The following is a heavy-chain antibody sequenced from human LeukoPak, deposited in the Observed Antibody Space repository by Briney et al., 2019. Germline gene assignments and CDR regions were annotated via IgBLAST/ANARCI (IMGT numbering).Heavy chain of an antibody. CDR3: AKSGSWSGYYGVPNFDY. J-gene: IGHJ4*02. CDR1: GFTFSSYW. D-gene: IGHD3-3*01. Sequence: GGSLRLSCAASGFTFSSYWMSWVRQAPGKGLEWVANIKQDGSEKYYVDSVKGRFTISRDNAKNSLYLQMNSLRAEDTAVYYCAKSGSWSGYYGVPNFDYWGQGTLVTVSS. V-gene: IGHV3-7*03. CDR2: IKQDGSEK.